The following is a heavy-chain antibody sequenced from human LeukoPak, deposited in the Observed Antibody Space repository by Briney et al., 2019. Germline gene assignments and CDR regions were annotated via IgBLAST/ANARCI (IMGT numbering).Heavy chain of an antibody. CDR1: GFTFSSYW. CDR3: ARPSSGWLGDDAFDI. Sequence: GGSLRLSCAASGFTFSSYWMSWVRQAPGKGLEWVANIHHDGSEKYYVDSVTGRFTISRDNAKNSLYLQMNSLRAEDTAVYYCARPSSGWLGDDAFDIWGQGTMVTVSS. V-gene: IGHV3-7*05. J-gene: IGHJ3*02. CDR2: IHHDGSEK. D-gene: IGHD6-19*01.